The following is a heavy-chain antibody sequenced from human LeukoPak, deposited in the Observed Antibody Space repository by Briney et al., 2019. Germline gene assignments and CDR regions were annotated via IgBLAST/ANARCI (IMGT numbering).Heavy chain of an antibody. V-gene: IGHV3-15*01. D-gene: IGHD2-2*02. J-gene: IGHJ4*02. CDR3: TTDKFYCSSTSCYTNFDY. Sequence: GGSLRLSCAASGFTFSNAWMSWVRQAPGKGLEWVGRIKSKTDGGTTDYAAPVKGRFTISRDDSKNTLYLQMSSLKTEDTAVYYCTTDKFYCSSTSCYTNFDYWGQGTLVTVSS. CDR1: GFTFSNAW. CDR2: IKSKTDGGTT.